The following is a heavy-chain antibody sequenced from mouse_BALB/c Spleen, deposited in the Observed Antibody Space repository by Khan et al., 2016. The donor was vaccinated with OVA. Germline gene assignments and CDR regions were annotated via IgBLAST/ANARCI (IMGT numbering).Heavy chain of an antibody. D-gene: IGHD6-1*01. CDR2: IYPGTDNS. J-gene: IGHJ2*01. Sequence: QMQLEESGAELVRPGASVKLSCKTSGYIFTSYWIHWVQQRSGQGLEWIARIYPGTDNSYYNEKFKDKTTLTADNSSRTAYMQLSSLKSEDSDVYFCAREEVLYHIDHWGQGTTLTVSS. V-gene: IGHV1S132*01. CDR3: AREEVLYHIDH. CDR1: GYIFTSYW.